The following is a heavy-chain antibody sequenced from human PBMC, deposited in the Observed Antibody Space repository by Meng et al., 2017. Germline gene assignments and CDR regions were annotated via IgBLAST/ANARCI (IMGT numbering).Heavy chain of an antibody. J-gene: IGHJ3*01. Sequence: GESLKISCAASGFTFSSYEMNWVRQAPGKGLEWVSSISSSSSYIYYADSVKGRFTISRDNAKNSLYLQMNSLRAEDTAVYYCARVLSWESSSWYVWGQGTMVTVSS. V-gene: IGHV3-21*01. D-gene: IGHD6-13*01. CDR2: ISSSSSYI. CDR1: GFTFSSYE. CDR3: ARVLSWESSSWYV.